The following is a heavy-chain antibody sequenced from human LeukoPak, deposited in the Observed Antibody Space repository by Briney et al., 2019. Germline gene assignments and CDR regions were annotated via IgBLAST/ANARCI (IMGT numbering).Heavy chain of an antibody. Sequence: ASVKVSCKASGYTFTGYYMHWARQAPGQGLEWMGWINPNSGGTNYAQEFQGRVTMTRDTSITTAYMELSRLRSDDTAVYYCAKLDLLDYWGQGTLVTVSS. CDR1: GYTFTGYY. CDR2: INPNSGGT. V-gene: IGHV1-2*02. J-gene: IGHJ4*02. D-gene: IGHD2-15*01. CDR3: AKLDLLDY.